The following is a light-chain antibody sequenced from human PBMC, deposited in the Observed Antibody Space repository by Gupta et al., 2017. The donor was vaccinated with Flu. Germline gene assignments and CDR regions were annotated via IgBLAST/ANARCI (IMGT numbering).Light chain of an antibody. Sequence: EIVLTQSPGTLSLSPGERVSLSCRASQTVPNRRLAWYQQKPGQPPRLLISAASSRATGVPDRFSGSGSGTDFTLTINRLEPEDFAAYYCQQYGSSHPWTCGQGTRVDI. V-gene: IGKV3-20*01. CDR1: QTVPNRR. CDR2: AAS. J-gene: IGKJ1*01. CDR3: QQYGSSHPWT.